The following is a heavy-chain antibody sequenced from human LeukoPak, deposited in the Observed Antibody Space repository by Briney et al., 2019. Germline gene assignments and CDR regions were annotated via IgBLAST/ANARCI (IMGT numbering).Heavy chain of an antibody. D-gene: IGHD2-8*01. CDR1: GITLSNYG. CDR3: AKAPHCPNDVCRYFDY. J-gene: IGHJ4*02. CDR2: ISDSGGRT. Sequence: GGSLRLSCAVSGITLSNYGMSWVRQAPGKGLEWVAGISDSGGRTNYADSVKGRFTISRDNSRSTVFLQMSSLRAEDTAVYYCAKAPHCPNDVCRYFDYWGQGILVTVSS. V-gene: IGHV3-23*01.